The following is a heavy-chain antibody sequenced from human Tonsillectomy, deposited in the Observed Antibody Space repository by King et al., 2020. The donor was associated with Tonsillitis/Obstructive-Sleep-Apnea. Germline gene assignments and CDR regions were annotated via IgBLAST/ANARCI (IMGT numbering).Heavy chain of an antibody. CDR2: IYPGDSDT. Sequence: QLVQSGVEVKKPGESLKISCKGSGYIFTNYWIGWVRRMPGKGLEWMGIIYPGDSDTKYSPSFQGQVTISADKSISTAYLQWSSLKASDTAMYYCARQGPIFGVRGYYFHYMDVWGKGTTVTVS. V-gene: IGHV5-51*01. CDR3: ARQGPIFGVRGYYFHYMDV. D-gene: IGHD3-3*01. J-gene: IGHJ6*03. CDR1: GYIFTNYW.